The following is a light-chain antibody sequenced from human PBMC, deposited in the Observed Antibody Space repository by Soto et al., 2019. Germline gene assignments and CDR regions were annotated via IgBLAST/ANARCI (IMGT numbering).Light chain of an antibody. CDR1: QSVSRY. J-gene: IGKJ4*01. Sequence: EIGLRQSPATVSLSPGERVTLSCRASQSVSRYLAWYQQKPGQAPRLLIYDASNRATGIPARFSGSGSGTDFTLTISSLEPEDFAVYYCQQRSNWLLTFGGGTKVEIK. CDR2: DAS. CDR3: QQRSNWLLT. V-gene: IGKV3-11*01.